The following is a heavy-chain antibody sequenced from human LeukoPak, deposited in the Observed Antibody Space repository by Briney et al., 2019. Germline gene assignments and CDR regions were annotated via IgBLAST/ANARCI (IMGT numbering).Heavy chain of an antibody. Sequence: PSETLSLTCAVYGGSFSDDHCSWIRQPPGKGLEWIGEINHSGSTNYNPSLKSRVTISVDTSKNQFSLKLNSVTAADTAVCYCARFLRVGDRRVEMATWGNYFDYWGQGTLVTVSS. J-gene: IGHJ4*02. CDR2: INHSGST. CDR1: GGSFSDDH. CDR3: ARFLRVGDRRVEMATWGNYFDY. D-gene: IGHD5-24*01. V-gene: IGHV4-34*01.